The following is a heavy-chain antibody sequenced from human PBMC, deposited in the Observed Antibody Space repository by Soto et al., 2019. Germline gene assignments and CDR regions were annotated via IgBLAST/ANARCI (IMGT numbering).Heavy chain of an antibody. J-gene: IGHJ6*02. CDR1: GDSVSSNSAA. V-gene: IGHV6-1*01. D-gene: IGHD3-3*01. CDR2: TYYRSKWYN. Sequence: SQTLSLTCAISGDSVSSNSAAWNWIRQSPSRGLEWLGRTYYRSKWYNDYAVSVKSRITINPDTSKNQFSLQLNSVTPEDTAVYYCARATYYDFWSGYYPPFYYYGMDVWGQGTKVTVSS. CDR3: ARATYYDFWSGYYPPFYYYGMDV.